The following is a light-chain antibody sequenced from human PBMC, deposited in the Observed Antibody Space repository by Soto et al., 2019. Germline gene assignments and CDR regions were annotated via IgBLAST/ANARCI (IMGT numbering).Light chain of an antibody. CDR1: SSDVGSYNL. V-gene: IGLV2-23*01. CDR3: CSYVDSSTNYV. J-gene: IGLJ1*01. CDR2: EGS. Sequence: QSVLTQPASVSGSPGQSITISCTGTSSDVGSYNLVSWYQQHPGKGPKLMIYEGSKRPSGVSDRFSGSKSGNTASLTISGLQAEDEADYYCCSYVDSSTNYVFGTGTKVTVL.